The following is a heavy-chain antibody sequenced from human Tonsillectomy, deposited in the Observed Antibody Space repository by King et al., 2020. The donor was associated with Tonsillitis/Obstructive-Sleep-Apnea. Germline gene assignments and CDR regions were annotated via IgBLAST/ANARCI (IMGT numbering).Heavy chain of an antibody. CDR1: GFTFSSYA. Sequence: VQLVESGGGVVQPGRSLRLSCAASGFTFSSYAMHWVRQAPGKGLEWVAVISYDGSNKYYADSVKGRFTISRDNSKNTLYLQMNSLRAEDTAVYYCANSPMVRGGMLYWGQGTLVTVSS. V-gene: IGHV3-30*04. D-gene: IGHD3-10*01. CDR3: ANSPMVRGGMLY. CDR2: ISYDGSNK. J-gene: IGHJ4*02.